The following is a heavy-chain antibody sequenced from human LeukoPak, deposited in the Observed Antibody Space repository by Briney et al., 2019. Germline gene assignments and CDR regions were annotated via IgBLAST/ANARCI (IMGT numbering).Heavy chain of an antibody. Sequence: SGTLSLTCAVSGGSISSSNWWSWVRQPPGKGLEWIGEIYHSGSANQNPSLKSRVSMSLDKSKNQFSLRLTSVTAADTAVYYCARIPSGSYGISDYWGQGTLVTVSS. J-gene: IGHJ4*02. V-gene: IGHV4-4*02. CDR2: IYHSGSA. D-gene: IGHD1-26*01. CDR3: ARIPSGSYGISDY. CDR1: GGSISSSNW.